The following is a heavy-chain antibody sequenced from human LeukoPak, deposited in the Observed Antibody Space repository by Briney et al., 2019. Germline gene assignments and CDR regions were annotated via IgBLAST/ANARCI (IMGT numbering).Heavy chain of an antibody. J-gene: IGHJ4*02. D-gene: IGHD3-9*01. CDR3: ARVSWAYYDILTGYYEAPNGPHFDY. CDR1: GGTFSSYA. CDR2: IIPILGIA. V-gene: IGHV1-69*04. Sequence: GASVKVSCKASGGTFSSYAISWVRQAPGQGLEWMGRIIPILGIANYAQKFQGRVTITADKSTSTAYMELSSLRSEDTAVYYCARVSWAYYDILTGYYEAPNGPHFDYWGQGTLVTVSS.